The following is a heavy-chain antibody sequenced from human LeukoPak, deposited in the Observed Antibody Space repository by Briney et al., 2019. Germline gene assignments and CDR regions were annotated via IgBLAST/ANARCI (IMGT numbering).Heavy chain of an antibody. D-gene: IGHD6-19*01. Sequence: SETLSLTCTVSGGSISSYYWSWIRQPLGKGLEWIGYIYYSGSTNYNPSLKSRVTISVDTSKNQFSLKLSSVTAADTAVYYCAGKIRPRYSSGWYEVGDYWGQGTLVTVSS. J-gene: IGHJ4*02. V-gene: IGHV4-59*01. CDR3: AGKIRPRYSSGWYEVGDY. CDR2: IYYSGST. CDR1: GGSISSYY.